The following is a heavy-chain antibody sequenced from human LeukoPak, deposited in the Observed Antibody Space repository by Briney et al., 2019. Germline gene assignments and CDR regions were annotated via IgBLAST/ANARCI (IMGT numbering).Heavy chain of an antibody. CDR3: ARAPTVLVGYCSSSSCQADY. D-gene: IGHD2-2*01. J-gene: IGHJ4*02. CDR1: GFTFSSNW. V-gene: IGHV3-74*01. CDR2: INLDGSST. Sequence: GGSLRLSCAASGFTFSSNWMHWVRQAPGKGLVWVSRINLDGSSTDYVDSVKGRFTISRDNAENSLYLQMNSLRVEDTAVYYCARAPTVLVGYCSSSSCQADYWGQGTLVTVSS.